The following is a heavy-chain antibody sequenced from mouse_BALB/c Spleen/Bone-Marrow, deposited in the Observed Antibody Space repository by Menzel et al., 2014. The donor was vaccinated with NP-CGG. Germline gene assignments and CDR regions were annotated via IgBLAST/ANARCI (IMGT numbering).Heavy chain of an antibody. CDR2: INRGGSYT. D-gene: IGHD2-14*01. Sequence: VKLVESGGDLVKPGGSLKLSCAASGFTFSNYGMSWVPQTPDKRLEGVPIINRGGSYTYYPDSVKGRFTISRDNARNTLYLQMSSLKPEDTDMYYCARRDYRSEEGGRRGAMDYWGQGTSVTVSS. CDR3: ARRDYRSEEGGRRGAMDY. CDR1: GFTFSNYG. J-gene: IGHJ4*01. V-gene: IGHV5-6*02.